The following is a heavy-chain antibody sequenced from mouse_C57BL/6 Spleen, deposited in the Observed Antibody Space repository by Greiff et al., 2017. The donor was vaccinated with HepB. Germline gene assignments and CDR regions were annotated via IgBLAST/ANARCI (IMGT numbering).Heavy chain of an antibody. J-gene: IGHJ3*01. CDR3: ARGGAQALFAY. Sequence: QVQLKQPGAELVRPGSSVKLSCKASGYTFTSYWMDWVKQRPGQGLEWIGNIYPSDSETHYNQKFKDKATLTVDKSSSTAYMQLSSLTSEDSAVYYCARGGAQALFAYWGQGTLVTVSA. CDR1: GYTFTSYW. V-gene: IGHV1-61*01. D-gene: IGHD3-2*02. CDR2: IYPSDSET.